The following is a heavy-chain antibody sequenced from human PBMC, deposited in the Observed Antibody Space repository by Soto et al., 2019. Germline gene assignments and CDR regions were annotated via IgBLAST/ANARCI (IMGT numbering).Heavy chain of an antibody. J-gene: IGHJ5*02. CDR1: GGSISSGDYY. Sequence: SETLCLTCPVSGGSISSGDYYWSWNRQPPGKGLEWIGYIYYSGSTYYNPSLKSRVTISVDTSKNQFSLKLSSVTAADTAVYYCAREKDDYDSSGVTWFDPWGQGTLVTVSS. V-gene: IGHV4-30-4*01. CDR2: IYYSGST. D-gene: IGHD3-22*01. CDR3: AREKDDYDSSGVTWFDP.